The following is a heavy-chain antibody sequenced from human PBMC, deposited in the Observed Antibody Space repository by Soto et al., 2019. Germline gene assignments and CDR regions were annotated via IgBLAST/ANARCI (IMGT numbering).Heavy chain of an antibody. CDR1: GYTFTSYG. CDR3: ARELIMVRGVINRFDI. V-gene: IGHV1-18*04. Sequence: QVQLVQSGAEVKKPGASVKVSCKASGYTFTSYGISWVRQAPGQGLEWMGWISAYNGNTNYAQKLQGRVTITTDTSTSTAYMELRRLRSDDTAVYYCARELIMVRGVINRFDIWGQGTMVTGSS. CDR2: ISAYNGNT. D-gene: IGHD3-10*01. J-gene: IGHJ3*02.